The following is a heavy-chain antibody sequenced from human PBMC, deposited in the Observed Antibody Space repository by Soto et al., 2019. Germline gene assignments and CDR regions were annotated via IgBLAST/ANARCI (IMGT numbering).Heavy chain of an antibody. CDR1: GYTLTELS. J-gene: IGHJ3*02. Sequence: ASVKVSCKVSGYTLTELSMHWVLQAPGKGLEWMGGFDPEDGETIYAQKFQGRVTMTEDTSTDTAYMELSSLRSEDTAVYYCAPTLNIAAAAPFAFDTGGKGKMVT. D-gene: IGHD6-13*01. CDR3: APTLNIAAAAPFAFDT. CDR2: FDPEDGET. V-gene: IGHV1-24*01.